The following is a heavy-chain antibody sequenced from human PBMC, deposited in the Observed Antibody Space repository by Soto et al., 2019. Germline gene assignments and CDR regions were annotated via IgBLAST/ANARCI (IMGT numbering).Heavy chain of an antibody. CDR2: IHYTGRT. D-gene: IGHD2-21*01. Sequence: SETLSLTCSVSGGSVSSGTSYWSWIRQPPGKGLEWLGYIHYTGRTDYNPSLKSRLTMSVDTSKNQFSLRLNSVTAADTAVYYCVTFQGSGPFDFWGPGTLVTVSS. J-gene: IGHJ4*02. CDR1: GGSVSSGTSY. CDR3: VTFQGSGPFDF. V-gene: IGHV4-61*01.